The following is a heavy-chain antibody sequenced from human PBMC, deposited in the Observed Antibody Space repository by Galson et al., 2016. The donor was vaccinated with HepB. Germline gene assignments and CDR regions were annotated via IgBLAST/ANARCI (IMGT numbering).Heavy chain of an antibody. Sequence: TLSLTCTVSGDSMTDYYWSFIRQAPGKGLEWIGYIYHNGNIDYNPSLKSRVTITIDTSKNQFSLKLTSVTAADTAVYYCAGAGDLTENYFQYWGQGALAAVSS. CDR2: IYHNGNI. V-gene: IGHV4-59*01. CDR3: AGAGDLTENYFQY. D-gene: IGHD7-27*01. J-gene: IGHJ4*02. CDR1: GDSMTDYY.